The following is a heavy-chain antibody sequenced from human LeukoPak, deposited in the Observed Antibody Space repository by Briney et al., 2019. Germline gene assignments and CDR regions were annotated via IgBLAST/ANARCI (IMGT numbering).Heavy chain of an antibody. J-gene: IGHJ4*02. CDR3: AKGRGLSSGWADY. CDR1: GFTFSSYG. Sequence: GRSLRLSCAASGFTFSSYGMHWVRQAPGKGLEWVAVISYDGSNKYYADSVKGRFTISRDNSKNTLYLQMNSLRAEDTAVYYCAKGRGLSSGWADYWGQGTLVAVSS. D-gene: IGHD6-19*01. V-gene: IGHV3-30*18. CDR2: ISYDGSNK.